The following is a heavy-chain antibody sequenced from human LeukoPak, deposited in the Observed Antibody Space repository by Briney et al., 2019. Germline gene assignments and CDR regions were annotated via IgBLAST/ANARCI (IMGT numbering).Heavy chain of an antibody. CDR2: ISPTGSTT. Sequence: GGSLRLSGTASGFSFSGHWMHWARQLPGKGLVWVSRISPTGSTTSYADSVKGRFTVSRDNAKNTLYLQVNNLRAEDTAVYYCARGPNSNWSGLDFWGQGTLLTVSS. D-gene: IGHD6-6*01. CDR3: ARGPNSNWSGLDF. CDR1: GFSFSGHW. V-gene: IGHV3-74*01. J-gene: IGHJ4*02.